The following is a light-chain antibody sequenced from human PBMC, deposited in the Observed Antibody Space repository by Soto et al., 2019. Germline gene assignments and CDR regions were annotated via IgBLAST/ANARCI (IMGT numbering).Light chain of an antibody. V-gene: IGKV1-9*01. CDR1: QDITSY. CDR3: QQTRAYPST. CDR2: GAS. J-gene: IGKJ4*01. Sequence: IPLTQSPSSLSASVGDSVTITCRASQDITSYLAWYQQKSGKAPNLLIYGASTLQSGVPSRFSGSGSGTDFTLTISSLQAEDFASYYCQQTRAYPSTFGGGTKVDIK.